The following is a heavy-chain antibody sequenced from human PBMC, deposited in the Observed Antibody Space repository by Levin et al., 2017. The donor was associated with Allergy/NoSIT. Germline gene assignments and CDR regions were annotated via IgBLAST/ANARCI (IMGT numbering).Heavy chain of an antibody. CDR3: ARDECAWFGECYGMDD. CDR2: ISYSGHA. Sequence: SETLSLTCTVSGDSITRGDNYWSWIRQYPGKGLEWIGFISYSGHAHYNPSLKSRLSMSLDTSKNQFSLSLTSVTVADTAVYYCARDECAWFGECYGMDDWGHGTTVIVSS. D-gene: IGHD3-10*01. CDR1: GDSITRGDNY. J-gene: IGHJ6*02. V-gene: IGHV4-31*03.